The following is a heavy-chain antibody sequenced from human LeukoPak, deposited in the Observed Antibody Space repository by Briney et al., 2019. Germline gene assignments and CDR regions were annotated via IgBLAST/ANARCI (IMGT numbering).Heavy chain of an antibody. CDR1: GGSFSGYY. V-gene: IGHV4-34*01. D-gene: IGHD4-11*01. J-gene: IGHJ4*02. CDR3: ARDLHPPRD. CDR2: INHSGST. Sequence: KPSETLSLTCAVYGGSFSGYYWSWIRQPPGKGLEWIGEINHSGSTNYNPSLKSRVTISVDTSKNQFSLKLISVTAADTAVYYCARDLHPPRDWGQGTLVTVSS.